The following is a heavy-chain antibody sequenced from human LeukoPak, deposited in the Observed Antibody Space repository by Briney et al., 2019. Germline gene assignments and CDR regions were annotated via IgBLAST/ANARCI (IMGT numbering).Heavy chain of an antibody. V-gene: IGHV3-21*04. CDR1: GFTFRDYT. J-gene: IGHJ4*02. CDR2: ISKSGTYI. D-gene: IGHD2-8*01. Sequence: GGSLRLSCAASGFTFRDYTMNWVRQAPGKGLEWVSAISKSGTYIKYADSVKGRFTVSRDNAKNSLFLQMNSLRAEDTAVYYCAKDAMALGLSYWGQGTLVTVSP. CDR3: AKDAMALGLSY.